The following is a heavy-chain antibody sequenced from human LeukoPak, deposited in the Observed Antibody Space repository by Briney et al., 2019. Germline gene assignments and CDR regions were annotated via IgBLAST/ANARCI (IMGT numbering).Heavy chain of an antibody. V-gene: IGHV4-59*01. CDR3: AREGPLGKYYDY. J-gene: IGHJ4*02. D-gene: IGHD3-16*01. CDR1: GGSISSYY. Sequence: PSETLSLTCTVSGGSISSYYWSWIRQPPGKGLEWIGYIYYNGSTNYNPSLKSRVTISLDTSKNQFSLNLNSVTAADTAVYYCAREGPLGKYYDYWGPGTLVTVSS. CDR2: IYYNGST.